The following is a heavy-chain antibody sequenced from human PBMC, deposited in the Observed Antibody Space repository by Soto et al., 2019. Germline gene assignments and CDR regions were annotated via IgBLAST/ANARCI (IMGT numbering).Heavy chain of an antibody. CDR1: GYSFTKYW. D-gene: IGHD6-13*01. CDR3: ARLTRIGAAVDYYYYGMDV. J-gene: IGHJ6*02. Sequence: GESLKISCKGSGYSFTKYWIGWVRQMPGKGLEWMAIIYPDESDTRYSPSFQGQVTISADKSISTAYLQWSSLKASDTAIYYCARLTRIGAAVDYYYYGMDVWGQGTTVTAP. CDR2: IYPDESDT. V-gene: IGHV5-51*01.